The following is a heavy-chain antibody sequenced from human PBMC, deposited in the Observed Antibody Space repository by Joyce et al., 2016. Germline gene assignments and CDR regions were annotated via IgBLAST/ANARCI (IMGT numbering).Heavy chain of an antibody. J-gene: IGHJ4*02. D-gene: IGHD3-10*01. CDR3: ASGFNFKGRSFFDY. CDR2: IYQKEGT. CDR1: GASVSSGGYS. V-gene: IGHV4-30-2*01. Sequence: QLQLQESGSGLVKPSQTLSLTCAVSGASVSSGGYSWSWIRQPPGKGLEWIGYIYQKEGTYHNPSLKSRVTISVDRSKNQFSLKLASVTAADTAVYYCASGFNFKGRSFFDYWGQGALVTVSS.